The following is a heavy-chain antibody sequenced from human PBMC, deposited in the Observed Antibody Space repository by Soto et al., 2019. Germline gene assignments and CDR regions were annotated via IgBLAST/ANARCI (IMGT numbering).Heavy chain of an antibody. CDR1: GFTFISFA. Sequence: AGLPLRLPCAASGFTFISFAVRRVRQAPRRGLEWVSAISDSGGTTYYADSVKGRFTISRDNAKSTLYLQMNSLSAEDTAIYSCAILPRGYCSSSSCRKWLDLRGQGTLVPVSS. D-gene: IGHD2-2*01. CDR3: AILPRGYCSSSSCRKWLDL. V-gene: IGHV3-23*01. CDR2: ISDSGGTT. J-gene: IGHJ5*02.